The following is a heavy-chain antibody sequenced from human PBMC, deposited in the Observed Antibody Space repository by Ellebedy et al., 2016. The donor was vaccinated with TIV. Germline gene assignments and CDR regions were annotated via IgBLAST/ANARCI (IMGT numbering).Heavy chain of an antibody. CDR2: IYYSGST. J-gene: IGHJ6*02. V-gene: IGHV4-59*08. CDR1: GGSISSYY. Sequence: MPSGTLSLTCIVSGGSISSYYWSWIRQPPGKGLEWIGYIYYSGSTNYNTSLKSRVTISVDTSKNQFSLRLTSVTAADTAVYFCAGKIAGYYYGLDVWGQGTTVTVSS. CDR3: AGKIAGYYYGLDV.